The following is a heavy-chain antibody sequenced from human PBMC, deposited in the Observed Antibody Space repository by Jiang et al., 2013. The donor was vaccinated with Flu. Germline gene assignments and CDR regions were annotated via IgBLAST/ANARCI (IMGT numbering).Heavy chain of an antibody. CDR3: ARGYGDFDY. V-gene: IGHV1-46*03. J-gene: IGHJ4*02. CDR2: INPSGGST. CDR1: GYIFTSYH. Sequence: SGAEVKKPGASVKVSCKASGYIFTSYHIHWVRQAPGQGLEWMGIINPSGGSTNYAQKFRGRVTMTRDTSTSTVYMELSSLRSEDTAVYYCARGYGDFDYVGQGTLVTVSS. D-gene: IGHD1-14*01.